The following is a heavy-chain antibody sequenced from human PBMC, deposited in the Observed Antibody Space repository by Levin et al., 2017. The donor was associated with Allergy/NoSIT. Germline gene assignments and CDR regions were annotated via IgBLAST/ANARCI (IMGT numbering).Heavy chain of an antibody. Sequence: GGSLRLSCAASGFTVSSNYMSWVRQAPGKGLEWVSVIYSGGSTYYADSVKGRFTISRDNSKNTLYLQMNSLRAEDTAVYYCARGIAAAGRRYYFDYWGQGTLVTVSS. D-gene: IGHD6-13*01. V-gene: IGHV3-53*01. J-gene: IGHJ4*02. CDR2: IYSGGST. CDR1: GFTVSSNY. CDR3: ARGIAAAGRRYYFDY.